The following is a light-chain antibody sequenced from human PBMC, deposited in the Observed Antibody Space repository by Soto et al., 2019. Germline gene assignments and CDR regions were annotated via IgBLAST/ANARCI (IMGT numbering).Light chain of an antibody. CDR2: DAS. V-gene: IGKV1-33*01. CDR1: QDISNY. Sequence: DIQMTQSPSSLSASVGDRVTITCQASQDISNYLNWYQQKPGKAPKLLIYDASNLETGVPSRFSGSGSGTDFTFTISSLQPEDIATYYCQQYDNRPPWTFGQGTKVDIK. J-gene: IGKJ1*01. CDR3: QQYDNRPPWT.